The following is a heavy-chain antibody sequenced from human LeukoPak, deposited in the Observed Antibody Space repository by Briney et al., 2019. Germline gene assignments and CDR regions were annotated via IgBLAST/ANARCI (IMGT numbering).Heavy chain of an antibody. CDR1: GFTFSSYV. CDR3: AKGPSGSYYGFDM. J-gene: IGHJ3*02. D-gene: IGHD3-10*01. Sequence: TGGSLRLSCAASGFTFSSYVMSWVRQAPGKGLEWVSALSGSGGSTYFPDSVKGRFTISRDNSKNTLHLQMNSLRAEDTALYYCAKGPSGSYYGFDMWGQGTMVTVSS. V-gene: IGHV3-23*01. CDR2: LSGSGGST.